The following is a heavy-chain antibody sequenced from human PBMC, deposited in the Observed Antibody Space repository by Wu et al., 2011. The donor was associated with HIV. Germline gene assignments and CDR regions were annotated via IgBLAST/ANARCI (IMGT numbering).Heavy chain of an antibody. V-gene: IGHV1-2*02. D-gene: IGHD6-6*01. J-gene: IGHJ6*03. CDR2: INPHSGGT. CDR1: GYTSTAYY. Sequence: QVQLVQSGAEVKKPGASVKVSCKASGYTSTAYYMHWLRQAPGQGLEWMGWINPHSGGTNFAQKFQGRVTMTRDTSITTAYMELSRLRSDDTAVYYCARDPYSSSFYYYYFMDVWGKGTTVTVSS. CDR3: ARDPYSSSFYYYYFMDV.